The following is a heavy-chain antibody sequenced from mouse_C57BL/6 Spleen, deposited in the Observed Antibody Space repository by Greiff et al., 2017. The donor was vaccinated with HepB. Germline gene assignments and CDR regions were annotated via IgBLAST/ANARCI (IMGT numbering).Heavy chain of an antibody. V-gene: IGHV1-64*01. CDR3: ARAGSLAGFAY. Sequence: QVQLQQPGAELVKPGASVKLSCKASGYTFTSYWMHWVKQRPGQGLEWIGMIHPNSGSTNYNEKFKSKATLTVDKSSSTAYMQLSSLTSEDSAVYYCARAGSLAGFAYWGQVTLVTVSA. CDR1: GYTFTSYW. D-gene: IGHD6-1*01. J-gene: IGHJ3*01. CDR2: IHPNSGST.